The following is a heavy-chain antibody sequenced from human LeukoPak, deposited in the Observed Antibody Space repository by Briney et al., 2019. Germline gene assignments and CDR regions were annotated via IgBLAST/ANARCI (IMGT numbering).Heavy chain of an antibody. CDR2: MNPNSGNT. CDR3: ARGPYYYDSSGNQIDY. J-gene: IGHJ4*02. CDR1: GYTFTSYD. D-gene: IGHD3-22*01. V-gene: IGHV1-8*01. Sequence: ASVKVSCKASGYTFTSYDINWVRQATGQGLEWMRWMNPNSGNTGYAQKFQGRVTMTRNTSISTAYMELSSLRSEDTAVYYCARGPYYYDSSGNQIDYWGQGTLVTVSS.